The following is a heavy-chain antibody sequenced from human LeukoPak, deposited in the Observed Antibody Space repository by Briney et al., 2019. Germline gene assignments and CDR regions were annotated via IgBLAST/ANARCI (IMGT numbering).Heavy chain of an antibody. CDR3: AKVTTLYYYYGMDV. Sequence: PGGSLRLSCAASGFTFSSNDIHWVRQAPGKGLEWVAVISYDGSNKYYADSVKGRFTISRDNSKNTLYLQMNSLRAEDTAVYYCAKVTTLYYYYGMDVWGQGTTVTVSS. V-gene: IGHV3-30*18. CDR2: ISYDGSNK. D-gene: IGHD4-11*01. J-gene: IGHJ6*02. CDR1: GFTFSSND.